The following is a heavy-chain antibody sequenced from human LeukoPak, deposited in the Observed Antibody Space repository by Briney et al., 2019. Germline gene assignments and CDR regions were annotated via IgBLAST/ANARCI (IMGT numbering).Heavy chain of an antibody. Sequence: PGGSLRLSCAASGFTFSSYSMNWVRQAPGKGLEWVSSISSSSSYIYYADSVKGRCTIPRDNAKNSLYLQMNSLRAEDTAVYYCAKFFGGSGSYYPTDWGQGTLVTVSS. J-gene: IGHJ4*02. V-gene: IGHV3-21*01. CDR2: ISSSSSYI. CDR1: GFTFSSYS. CDR3: AKFFGGSGSYYPTD. D-gene: IGHD3-10*01.